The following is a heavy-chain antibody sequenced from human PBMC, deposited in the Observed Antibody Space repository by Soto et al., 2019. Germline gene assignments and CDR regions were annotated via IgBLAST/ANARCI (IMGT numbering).Heavy chain of an antibody. CDR2: IYHSGSS. V-gene: IGHV4-31*03. Sequence: QVQLQESGPGLVKPSQTLSLTCSVSGASMSSGGNYWRWIRQHPVKGLEWIGQIYHSGSSYYNPSLTSRVTIAVDSSKSQFSVPLTSVTAADKAVYYCARARDRFGGHFDYWGRGILVTVSS. D-gene: IGHD2-15*01. J-gene: IGHJ4*02. CDR3: ARARDRFGGHFDY. CDR1: GASMSSGGNY.